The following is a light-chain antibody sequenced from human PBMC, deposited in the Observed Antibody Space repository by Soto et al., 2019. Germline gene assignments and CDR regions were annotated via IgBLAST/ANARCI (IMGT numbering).Light chain of an antibody. CDR1: QSVSSSF. Sequence: EIVLTQSPGTLSLSPGERATLSCRASQSVSSSFLAWYQQKPGQAPRLLIYGASSRATGIPDRFSGSGSGTEFTLIISRLEPEDVAVYYCQQYGSSPLTFGGGTKVEIK. J-gene: IGKJ4*01. CDR3: QQYGSSPLT. V-gene: IGKV3-20*01. CDR2: GAS.